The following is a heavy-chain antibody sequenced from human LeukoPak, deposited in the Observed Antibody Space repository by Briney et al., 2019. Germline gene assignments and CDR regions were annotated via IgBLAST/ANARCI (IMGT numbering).Heavy chain of an antibody. V-gene: IGHV3-21*04. Sequence: GGSLRLSCAASGFTFSSYSMNWVRQAPGKGLEWVSSISSTSSSIDYADSVKGRFTISRDNSKNTLYLQMNSLRAEDTAVYYCALQGRITMVRGIDYWGQGTLVTVSS. D-gene: IGHD3-10*01. CDR2: ISSTSSSI. J-gene: IGHJ4*02. CDR1: GFTFSSYS. CDR3: ALQGRITMVRGIDY.